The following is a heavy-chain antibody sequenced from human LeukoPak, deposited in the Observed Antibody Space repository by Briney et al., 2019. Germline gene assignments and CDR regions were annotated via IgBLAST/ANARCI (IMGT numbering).Heavy chain of an antibody. D-gene: IGHD3-10*01. Sequence: PGGSLRLSCEASEFTFSNYNMNWVRQAPGRRREGVSSITSISTYKFYADSVKGRFTTSRDDSENSLYLQMNSLRVEDTAVYYCARLPELPGFGDYWGQGTLVTVSS. CDR3: ARLPELPGFGDY. CDR1: EFTFSNYN. CDR2: ITSISTYK. V-gene: IGHV3-21*01. J-gene: IGHJ4*02.